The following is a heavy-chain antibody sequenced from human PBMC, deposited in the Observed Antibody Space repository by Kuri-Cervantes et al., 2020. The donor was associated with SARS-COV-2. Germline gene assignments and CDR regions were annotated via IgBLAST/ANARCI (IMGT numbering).Heavy chain of an antibody. D-gene: IGHD3-10*01. V-gene: IGHV3-11*04. CDR2: IGPSGTTK. Sequence: LSLTCAASGFIFSDYYMTWIRQAPGKGLEWVSNIGPSGTTKYYAVSVKGRFTISRDNAKNSLYLQMSSLRAEDTAVYYCAKFSGPMVRGVTFLGQFYYYYMDVWGKGTTVTVSS. J-gene: IGHJ6*03. CDR1: GFIFSDYY. CDR3: AKFSGPMVRGVTFLGQFYYYYMDV.